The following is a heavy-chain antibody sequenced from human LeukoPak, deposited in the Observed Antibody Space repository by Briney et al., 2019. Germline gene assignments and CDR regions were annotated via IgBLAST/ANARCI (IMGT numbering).Heavy chain of an antibody. CDR1: GDSIYSYH. J-gene: IGHJ4*02. V-gene: IGHV4-4*07. Sequence: SETLSLTCTVSGDSIYSYHWSCIRQPAGKGLEWIGRIHMSGSTNYNPSLRSRVAISMDNSKNQFSLEVTSVTAADTALYYCARDDSTIDGSGGHHYAGQGTLVTVSS. D-gene: IGHD2-15*01. CDR3: ARDDSTIDGSGGHHY. CDR2: IHMSGST.